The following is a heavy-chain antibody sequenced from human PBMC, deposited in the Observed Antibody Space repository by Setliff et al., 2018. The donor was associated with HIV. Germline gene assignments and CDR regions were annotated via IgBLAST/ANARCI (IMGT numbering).Heavy chain of an antibody. CDR3: ARDFSGLLHDQIDAFNI. D-gene: IGHD3-10*01. J-gene: IGHJ3*02. CDR1: GFTFDDYA. V-gene: IGHV3-9*03. Sequence: SLRLSCAASGFTFDDYAMHWVRQAPGKGLEWVSSISWNSGTIGYADSVKGRFTISRDNAKNSLYLQMNSLRTEDMALHYCARDFSGLLHDQIDAFNIWGQGTMVTVSS. CDR2: ISWNSGTI.